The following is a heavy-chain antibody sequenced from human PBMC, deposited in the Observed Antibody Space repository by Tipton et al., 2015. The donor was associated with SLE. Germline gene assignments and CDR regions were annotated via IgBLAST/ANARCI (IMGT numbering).Heavy chain of an antibody. CDR1: GFTFSSYA. J-gene: IGHJ3*02. V-gene: IGHV3-23*01. CDR2: ISGSGGST. Sequence: SLRLSCAASGFTFSSYAMSWVRQAPGKGLEWVSAISGSGGSTYYADSVKGRFTISRDNSKNTLYLQMNSLRAEDTAVYYCARSNGQGVDAFDIWGQGTMVTVSS. D-gene: IGHD3-10*01. CDR3: ARSNGQGVDAFDI.